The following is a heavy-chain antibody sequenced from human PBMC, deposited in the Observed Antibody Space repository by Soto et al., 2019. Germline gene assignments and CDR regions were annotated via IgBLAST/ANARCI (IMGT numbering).Heavy chain of an antibody. Sequence: EVQLVESGGGLVKPGGSLRLYCAASGFTFSSYSMNWVRQAPGKGLEWVSSISSSSSYIYYADSVKGRFTISRDNAKNSLYLQMNSLRAEDTAVYYCAREFITIFGVAMNGWFDPWGQGTLVTVSS. CDR3: AREFITIFGVAMNGWFDP. D-gene: IGHD3-3*01. CDR1: GFTFSSYS. J-gene: IGHJ5*02. V-gene: IGHV3-21*04. CDR2: ISSSSSYI.